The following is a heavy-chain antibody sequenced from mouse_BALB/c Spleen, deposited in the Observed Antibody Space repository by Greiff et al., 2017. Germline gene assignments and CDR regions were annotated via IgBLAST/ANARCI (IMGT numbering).Heavy chain of an antibody. CDR3: ARAPNWAWFAY. CDR1: GFTFTDYY. Sequence: EVQLVESGGGLVQPGGSLRLSCATSGFTFTDYYMSWVRQPPGKALEWLGFIRNKANGYTTEYSASVKGRFTISRDNSQSILYLQMNTLRAEDSATYYCARAPNWAWFAYWGQGTLVTVSA. V-gene: IGHV7-3*02. D-gene: IGHD4-1*02. J-gene: IGHJ3*01. CDR2: IRNKANGYTT.